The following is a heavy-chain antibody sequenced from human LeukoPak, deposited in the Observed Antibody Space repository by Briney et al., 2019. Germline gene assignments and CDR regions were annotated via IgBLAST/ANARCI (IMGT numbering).Heavy chain of an antibody. V-gene: IGHV1-2*02. J-gene: IGHJ4*02. Sequence: ASVNVSRMSSGYTFTDYYMHWVRQAPGHRFEWMGGINPNDGDTHYAQKFQGRVTMTRDTPISLAHMEVSRLRSDDTDVYYRARANFLYCGSSTCLFDYWGQGPLAPVSS. D-gene: IGHD2-2*01. CDR1: GYTFTDYY. CDR3: ARANFLYCGSSTCLFDY. CDR2: INPNDGDT.